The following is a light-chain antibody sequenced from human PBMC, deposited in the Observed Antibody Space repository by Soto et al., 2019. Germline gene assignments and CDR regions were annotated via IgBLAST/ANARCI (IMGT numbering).Light chain of an antibody. V-gene: IGLV8-61*01. J-gene: IGLJ7*01. CDR1: SGSVSASYY. Sequence: QTVVTQEPSFSVSPGGTVTLTCGLSSGSVSASYYPSWYQQTPGQAPRTLIYTTNTRSSGVPDRFSCFLLGNKAALTITGAQASDEFGFLWWLYMGGCILGFGRGTHLTVL. CDR2: TTN. CDR3: WLYMGGCILG.